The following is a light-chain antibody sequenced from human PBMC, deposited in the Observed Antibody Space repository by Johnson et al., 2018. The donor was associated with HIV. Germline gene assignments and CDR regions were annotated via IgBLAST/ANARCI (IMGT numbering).Light chain of an antibody. CDR3: GTWDSSLSAGF. V-gene: IGLV1-51*02. CDR1: SSTVGNNF. CDR2: KDN. Sequence: QSVLTQPPSVSAAPGQKVTISCSGSSSTVGNNFVSWYQVLPGTAPKLLIYKDNERPSGIPDRFSGSKSGTSATLGITGLQTGDEADYYCGTWDSSLSAGFFGTGTKVTVL. J-gene: IGLJ1*01.